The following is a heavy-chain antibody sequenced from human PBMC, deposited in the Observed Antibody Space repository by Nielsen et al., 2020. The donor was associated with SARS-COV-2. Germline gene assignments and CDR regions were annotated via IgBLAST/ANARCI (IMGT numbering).Heavy chain of an antibody. CDR2: ISWNSGSI. CDR1: GFTFDDYA. Sequence: SLKISCAASGFTFDDYAMHWVRQAPGKGLEWVSGISWNSGSIGYADSVKGRFTISRDNAKNSLYLQMNSLRAEDTALYYCAKGARYDSSGYYYRFDYWGQGTLVTVSS. V-gene: IGHV3-9*01. CDR3: AKGARYDSSGYYYRFDY. D-gene: IGHD3-22*01. J-gene: IGHJ4*02.